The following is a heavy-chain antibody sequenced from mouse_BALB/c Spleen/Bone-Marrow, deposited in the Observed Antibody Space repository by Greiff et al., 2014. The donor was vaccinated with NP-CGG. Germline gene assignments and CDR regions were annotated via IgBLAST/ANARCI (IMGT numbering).Heavy chain of an antibody. CDR2: IDPANGNT. CDR3: ARWEYYAMDY. Sequence: DVKLQESGAELVKPGASVKLSCTASGFNIKDTYMHWVKQRPEQGLEWIGRIDPANGNTKYDPKFQGKATITADTSSNTAYLQLSSLISEDTAVYYCARWEYYAMDYWGQGTSVTVSS. V-gene: IGHV14-3*02. CDR1: GFNIKDTY. D-gene: IGHD4-1*01. J-gene: IGHJ4*01.